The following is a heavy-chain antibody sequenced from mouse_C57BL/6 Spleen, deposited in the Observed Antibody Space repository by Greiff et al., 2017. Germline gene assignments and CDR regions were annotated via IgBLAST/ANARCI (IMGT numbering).Heavy chain of an antibody. CDR3: AKRGGVGDLDY. D-gene: IGHD1-1*02. J-gene: IGHJ2*01. CDR2: IWGGGST. Sequence: VMLVESGPGLVAPSQSLSLTCTVSGFSLTSYGVDWVRQPPGKGLEWLGVIWGGGSTNYNSALMSRLSISKDNSNIQVFLRKNSLQTDDTAMYYCAKRGGVGDLDYWGQGTTLTVSS. CDR1: GFSLTSYG. V-gene: IGHV2-9*01.